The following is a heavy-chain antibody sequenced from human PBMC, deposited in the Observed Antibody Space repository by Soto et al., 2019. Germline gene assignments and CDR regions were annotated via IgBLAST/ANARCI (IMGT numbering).Heavy chain of an antibody. J-gene: IGHJ3*02. D-gene: IGHD3-22*01. CDR2: IKEGGREK. Sequence: VGSLRLSCAASGFTFSSYWMSWVRQAPGKGLEWVANIKEGGREKYYVDSVKGRFTISRDNGKNSLHLQMNSLRAEDTAVYYCARGAYYDGSGSFADAFDIWGPGTMVTVSS. CDR1: GFTFSSYW. V-gene: IGHV3-7*05. CDR3: ARGAYYDGSGSFADAFDI.